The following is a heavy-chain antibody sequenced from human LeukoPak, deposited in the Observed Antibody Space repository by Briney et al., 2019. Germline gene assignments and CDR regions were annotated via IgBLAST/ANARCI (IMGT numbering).Heavy chain of an antibody. D-gene: IGHD2-8*01. V-gene: IGHV1-69*13. CDR3: AKARAAPRPYCTNGVCYTLEGFGY. Sequence: GASVKVSCKASGGTFSSYAISWVRQAPGQGLEWMGGIIPIFGTANYAQKFQGRVTITADESTSTAYMELSSLRSEDTAVYYCAKARAAPRPYCTNGVCYTLEGFGYWGQGTLVTVSS. CDR1: GGTFSSYA. J-gene: IGHJ4*02. CDR2: IIPIFGTA.